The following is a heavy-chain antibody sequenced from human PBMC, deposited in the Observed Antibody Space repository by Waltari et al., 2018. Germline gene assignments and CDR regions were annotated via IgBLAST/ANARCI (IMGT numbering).Heavy chain of an antibody. J-gene: IGHJ4*02. D-gene: IGHD3-22*01. CDR3: LRDSSGSHFDY. CDR1: GYTFPGYA. V-gene: IGHV1-2*06. CDR2: INPKNGDT. Sequence: LVQSGAEVTKPGASVKVSCKASGYTFPGYAILWLRQAPGQGLEWMGRINPKNGDTHYAQKFQGRVAMTTDTSTNTAFMELHSLRSDDTAVYYCLRDSSGSHFDYWGQGTLVTVSS.